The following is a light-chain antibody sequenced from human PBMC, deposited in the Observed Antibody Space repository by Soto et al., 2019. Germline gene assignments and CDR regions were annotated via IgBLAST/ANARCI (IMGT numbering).Light chain of an antibody. J-gene: IGKJ2*01. Sequence: DIQMTQSPSSLSASVGDTVTITCRASQHITNDCAWYQQKAGRAPKCLILLASRLQTGVPSRFGGSGSGAEFTLTISSLQPEDFATYYWLHHNGYPPVFGQGTKVEIK. CDR1: QHITND. CDR2: LAS. CDR3: LHHNGYPPV. V-gene: IGKV1-17*01.